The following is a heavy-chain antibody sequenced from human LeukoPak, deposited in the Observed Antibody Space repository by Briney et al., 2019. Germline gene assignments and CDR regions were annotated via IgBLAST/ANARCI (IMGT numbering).Heavy chain of an antibody. Sequence: GGSLRLSCAASGFTFSSYEMNWVRQAPGKGLEWVSYISSSGSTIYYADSVKGRFTTSRDNAKNSLYLQMNSLRAEDTAVYYCARGKMGWLQPSGDAFDIWGQGTMVTVSS. CDR1: GFTFSSYE. J-gene: IGHJ3*02. CDR2: ISSSGSTI. V-gene: IGHV3-48*03. CDR3: ARGKMGWLQPSGDAFDI. D-gene: IGHD5-24*01.